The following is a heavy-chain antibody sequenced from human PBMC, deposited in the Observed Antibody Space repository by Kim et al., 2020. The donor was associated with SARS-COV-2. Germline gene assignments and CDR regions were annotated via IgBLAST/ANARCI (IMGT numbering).Heavy chain of an antibody. V-gene: IGHV3-30*07. D-gene: IGHD4-17*01. Sequence: AVPGKGPFPLTRDNSQNTLYLQMNSLRAEDTAVYYCAREGALGVTTGFDYWGQGTLVTVSS. CDR3: AREGALGVTTGFDY. J-gene: IGHJ4*02.